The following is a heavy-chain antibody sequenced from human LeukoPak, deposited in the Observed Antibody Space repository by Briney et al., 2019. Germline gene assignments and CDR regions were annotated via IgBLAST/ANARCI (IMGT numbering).Heavy chain of an antibody. Sequence: GGSLRLSCAASGFTFSSYSMNWVRQAPGKGLEWVSSISSSSSYIYYADSVKGRFTISRDNSKNTLYLQMNSLRAEDTAVYYCAKVFLAVAGTRPFDYWGQGTLVTVSS. CDR1: GFTFSSYS. J-gene: IGHJ4*02. V-gene: IGHV3-21*04. CDR2: ISSSSSYI. CDR3: AKVFLAVAGTRPFDY. D-gene: IGHD6-19*01.